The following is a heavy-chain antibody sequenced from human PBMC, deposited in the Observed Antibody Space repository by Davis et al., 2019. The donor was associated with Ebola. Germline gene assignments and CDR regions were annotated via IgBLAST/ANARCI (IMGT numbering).Heavy chain of an antibody. V-gene: IGHV1-8*01. Sequence: ASVKVSCKASGYTFTNYDINWVRQASGQGLEWMGWMNPNSGETGYAQKLQGRVTMTTDTSTNTAYMELRSLRSDDTAVYYCARDRYSSGWAMLDYWGQGTLVTVSS. D-gene: IGHD6-19*01. J-gene: IGHJ4*02. CDR2: MNPNSGET. CDR3: ARDRYSSGWAMLDY. CDR1: GYTFTNYD.